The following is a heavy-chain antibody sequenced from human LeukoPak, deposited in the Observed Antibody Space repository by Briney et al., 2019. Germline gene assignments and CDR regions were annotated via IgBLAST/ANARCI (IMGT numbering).Heavy chain of an antibody. D-gene: IGHD2-2*01. CDR2: IHFSGST. J-gene: IGHJ3*02. CDR3: VRARLSDHIVTAAERADDVCDM. CDR1: GGSTTSIRYC. V-gene: IGHV4-39*07. Sequence: PPQRLSPTCTVSGGSTTSIRYCWGWIRQPPGKGREWVGSIHFSGSTYYNPSLKRRGTVSLGTSENQFCRKVRSVAAAGTAVYVCVRARLSDHIVTAAERADDVCDMGGQGKMTTVSS.